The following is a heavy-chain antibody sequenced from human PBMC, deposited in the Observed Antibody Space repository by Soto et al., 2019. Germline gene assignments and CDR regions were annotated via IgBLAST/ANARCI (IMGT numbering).Heavy chain of an antibody. D-gene: IGHD3-22*01. CDR3: ARGYDYDSGGYLFDX. V-gene: IGHV4-31*03. Sequence: SETLSLTCSVSGGSVSSNIYYWTWIRQHPGKGPELIGHIYYSGRTYYNTSLKSRVTISLDMSKNQFSLKLTSVSAADTAVYYCARGYDYDSGGYLFDXWGQATMVTVSX. CDR2: IYYSGRT. J-gene: IGHJ4*02. CDR1: GGSVSSNIYY.